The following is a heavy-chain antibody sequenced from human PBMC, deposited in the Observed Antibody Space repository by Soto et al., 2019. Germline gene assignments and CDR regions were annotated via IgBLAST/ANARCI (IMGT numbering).Heavy chain of an antibody. V-gene: IGHV1-18*04. Sequence: QGQLVQSEAEVKKPGASVKVSCKASGYTFTTYGITWVRQAPGQGLEWMGWISAYNGNTKYAQKLQGRVTMTTDTYTSTAYMDLRSLRSDDTAVYYCARRTWENSDAFDIWGQGTMVTVSS. CDR1: GYTFTTYG. CDR2: ISAYNGNT. D-gene: IGHD1-26*01. CDR3: ARRTWENSDAFDI. J-gene: IGHJ3*02.